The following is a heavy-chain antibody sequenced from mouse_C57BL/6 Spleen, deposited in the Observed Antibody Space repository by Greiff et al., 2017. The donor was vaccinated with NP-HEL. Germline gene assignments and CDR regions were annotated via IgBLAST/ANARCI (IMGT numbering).Heavy chain of an antibody. D-gene: IGHD2-4*01. V-gene: IGHV1-7*01. Sequence: VQLQQSGAELAKPGASVKLSCKASGYTFTSYWMHWVKQRPGRGLEWIGYINPSSGYTKYNQKFKDKATLTADKSSSTAYMQLSSMTYEDSAVYYCASYYDYDGWFAYWGQGTLVTVSA. CDR3: ASYYDYDGWFAY. J-gene: IGHJ3*01. CDR2: INPSSGYT. CDR1: GYTFTSYW.